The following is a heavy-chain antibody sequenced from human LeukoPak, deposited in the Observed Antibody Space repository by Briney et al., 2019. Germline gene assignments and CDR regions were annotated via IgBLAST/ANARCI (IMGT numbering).Heavy chain of an antibody. D-gene: IGHD3-22*01. V-gene: IGHV4-59*01. CDR2: IYYSGST. Sequence: SETLSLTCTVSGGSISSYYWSWIRQPPGKGLEWIGYIYYSGSTNYNPSLKSRVTISVDTSKNQFSLKLSSVTAADTAVYYCVRDTGYYDSSGYDAFDIWGQGTMVTVSS. CDR3: VRDTGYYDSSGYDAFDI. CDR1: GGSISSYY. J-gene: IGHJ3*02.